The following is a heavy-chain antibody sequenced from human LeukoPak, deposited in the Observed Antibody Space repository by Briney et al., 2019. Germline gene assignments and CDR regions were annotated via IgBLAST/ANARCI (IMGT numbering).Heavy chain of an antibody. J-gene: IGHJ3*02. CDR2: IYYSGST. Sequence: SETLSLTCTVSGGSISSYYWSWIRQPPGKGLEWIGYIYYSGSTNYNPSLKSRVTISVDTSKNQFSLKLRSVTAADTAVYYCARDDLVSRGGAFDIWGQGTMVTVSS. V-gene: IGHV4-59*01. D-gene: IGHD2-15*01. CDR1: GGSISSYY. CDR3: ARDDLVSRGGAFDI.